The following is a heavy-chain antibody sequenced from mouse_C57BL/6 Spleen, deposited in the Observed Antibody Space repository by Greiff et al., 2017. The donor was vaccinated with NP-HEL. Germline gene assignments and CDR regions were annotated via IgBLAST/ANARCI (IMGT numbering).Heavy chain of an antibody. Sequence: EVQVVESGGGLVKPGGSLKLSCAASGFTFSSYTMSWVRQTPEKRLEWVATISGGGGNTYYPDSVKGRFTIPRDNAKNTLYLQMSSLRSEDAALDYCARQGDRWYFDVWGTGTTVTVSS. CDR1: GFTFSSYT. CDR3: ARQGDRWYFDV. CDR2: ISGGGGNT. J-gene: IGHJ1*03. V-gene: IGHV5-9*01.